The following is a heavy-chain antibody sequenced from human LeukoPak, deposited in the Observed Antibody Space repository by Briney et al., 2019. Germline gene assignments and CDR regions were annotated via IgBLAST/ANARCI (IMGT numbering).Heavy chain of an antibody. V-gene: IGHV4-39*01. D-gene: IGHD1-26*01. Sequence: KPSETLSLTCTVSGGSISSSYYYWGWIRQPPGKGLEWIGNIYYSGSTYYNPSLKSRVTMSVDTSKNQFSLKLNSVTAADTAVYYCARGRPYSGGYHLDYWGQGTLVTVSS. CDR1: GGSISSSYYY. J-gene: IGHJ4*02. CDR3: ARGRPYSGGYHLDY. CDR2: IYYSGST.